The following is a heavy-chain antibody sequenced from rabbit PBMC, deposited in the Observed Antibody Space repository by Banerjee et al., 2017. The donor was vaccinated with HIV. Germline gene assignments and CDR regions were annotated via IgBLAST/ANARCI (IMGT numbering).Heavy chain of an antibody. V-gene: IGHV1S45*01. D-gene: IGHD4-1*01. CDR3: ARDLAGVIGWNFNL. CDR1: GSDISSYA. CDR2: IYTGSSGST. J-gene: IGHJ4*01. Sequence: QEQLEESGGGLVKPGGTLTLTCTASGSDISSYAISWVRQAPGKGLEWIGCIYTGSSGSTYYASWAKGRFTISKTSSTTVTLQMTSLTAADTATYFCARDLAGVIGWNFNLWGQGTLVTVS.